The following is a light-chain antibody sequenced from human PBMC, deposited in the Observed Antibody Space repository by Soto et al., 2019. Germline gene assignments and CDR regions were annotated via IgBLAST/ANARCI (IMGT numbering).Light chain of an antibody. J-gene: IGKJ1*01. CDR1: QSVSSY. V-gene: IGKV3-20*01. CDR2: DAS. Sequence: EVVLTQSPGTLSLSPGERATLSCRASQSVSSYLAWYQQKPGQAPRLLIYDASNRATGIPDRFSGSGSGTDFTLTISRLEPEDFAVYYCQQYGFSLRTFGQGTKVDI. CDR3: QQYGFSLRT.